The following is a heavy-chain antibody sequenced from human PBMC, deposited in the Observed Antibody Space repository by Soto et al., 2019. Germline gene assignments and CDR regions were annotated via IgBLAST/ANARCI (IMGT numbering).Heavy chain of an antibody. D-gene: IGHD2-2*02. V-gene: IGHV3-23*01. CDR1: GFTFSSYA. CDR2: ISGSGGST. CDR3: AKSGYCTSTSCYTGFDY. J-gene: IGHJ4*02. Sequence: GGSLRLSCAASGFTFSSYAMSWVRQAPGKGLEWVSAISGSGGSTYYADSVKGRFTISRDNSKNTLYLQMNSLRAEDTAVYYCAKSGYCTSTSCYTGFDYWGQGTQVTVSS.